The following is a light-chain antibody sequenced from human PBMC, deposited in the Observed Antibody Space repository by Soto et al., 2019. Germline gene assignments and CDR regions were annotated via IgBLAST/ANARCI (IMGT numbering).Light chain of an antibody. J-gene: IGKJ2*01. CDR2: GAS. Sequence: EIVLTQSPGTLSLSPGDRGTLSCRASQTVSNNYLAWYQQKPGQAPRLLIYGASRRATGIPDRFSGSGSGTDFTLTISKLEPEDFAVYHCQQYGGSPLFTLGQGTKLEI. CDR1: QTVSNNY. CDR3: QQYGGSPLFT. V-gene: IGKV3-20*01.